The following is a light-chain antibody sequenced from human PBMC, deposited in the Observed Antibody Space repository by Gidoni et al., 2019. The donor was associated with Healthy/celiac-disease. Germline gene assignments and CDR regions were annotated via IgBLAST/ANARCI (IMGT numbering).Light chain of an antibody. CDR3: QQYYSTPYT. CDR2: WAC. Sequence: IVMTQSPDSLAVSLCERATINCKSSQSVLYSSNNKNYLAWYQQKPGQPPKLLIYWACTRESGVPDRFSGSGSGTDFTLTISSLQAEDVAVYYCQQYYSTPYTFGQGTKLEIK. J-gene: IGKJ2*01. V-gene: IGKV4-1*01. CDR1: QSVLYSSNNKNY.